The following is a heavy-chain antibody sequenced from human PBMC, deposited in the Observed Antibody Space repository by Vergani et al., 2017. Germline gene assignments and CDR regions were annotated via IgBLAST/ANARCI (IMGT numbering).Heavy chain of an antibody. CDR1: GGTFSSYA. V-gene: IGHV1-69*11. J-gene: IGHJ4*02. CDR2: IIPILGTA. CDR3: ARGETIRRDGKFDY. Sequence: QVQLVQSGSELKKPGSSVKVSCKASGGTFSSYAISWVRQAPGQGLEWMGRIIPILGTANYAQKFQGRVTITADESTSTAYMELSSLRSEDTAVYYCARGETIRRDGKFDYWGQGTLVTVSS. D-gene: IGHD5-24*01.